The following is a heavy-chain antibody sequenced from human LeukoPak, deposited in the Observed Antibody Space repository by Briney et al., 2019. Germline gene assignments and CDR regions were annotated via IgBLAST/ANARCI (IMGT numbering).Heavy chain of an antibody. J-gene: IGHJ4*02. D-gene: IGHD6-13*01. V-gene: IGHV5-51*01. CDR3: ARQSAPPAAGPTIDY. CDR2: IYPGDSDT. CDR1: GYSFTGYW. Sequence: GESLKISCQGSGYSFTGYWIGWVRQLPGRGLEWMGIIYPGDSDTKYSPSFQGQVTISADTSISTAYLQWSSLKVSDSAMYYCARQSAPPAAGPTIDYWGQGTLVTVSS.